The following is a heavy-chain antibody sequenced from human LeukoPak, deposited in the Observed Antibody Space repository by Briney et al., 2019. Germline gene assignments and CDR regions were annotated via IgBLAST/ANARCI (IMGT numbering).Heavy chain of an antibody. J-gene: IGHJ3*02. Sequence: SETLSLTCTVSGGSISSYYWSWIRQPPGKGLEWIGYIYYSGTTNYNPSLKSRVTISVDKSKNQFSLKLSSVTAADTAVYYCARGTDTAMVNDAFDIWGQGTMVTVPS. V-gene: IGHV4-59*12. CDR1: GGSISSYY. CDR2: IYYSGTT. D-gene: IGHD5-18*01. CDR3: ARGTDTAMVNDAFDI.